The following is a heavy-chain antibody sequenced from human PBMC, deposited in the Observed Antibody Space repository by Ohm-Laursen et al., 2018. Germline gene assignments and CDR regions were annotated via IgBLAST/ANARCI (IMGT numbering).Heavy chain of an antibody. CDR3: ARGPLHNWLDP. J-gene: IGHJ5*02. V-gene: IGHV4-39*07. Sequence: GTLSLTCTVSGGSVSSGSYYWSWIRQPPGKGLEWIGEINHSGSTNYNPSLKSRVTISVDTSKNLFSLSLSSVTAADTAVYFCARGPLHNWLDPWGQGTLVTVSS. CDR1: GGSVSSGSYY. CDR2: INHSGST.